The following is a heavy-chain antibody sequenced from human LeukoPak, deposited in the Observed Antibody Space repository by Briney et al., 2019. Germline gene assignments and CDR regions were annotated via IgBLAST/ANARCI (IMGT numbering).Heavy chain of an antibody. CDR3: AHISNIPDRFAS. V-gene: IGHV3-15*01. CDR2: INNEGTT. CDR1: GLTFSLAW. Sequence: KSGGSLRLSCTASGLTFSLAWMSWVRQAPGKGREWLGRINNEGTTDYAAPLKDRFTIFRDHSKDMVYLQMNSLKTEDTAIYYCAHISNIPDRFASWGQGTLVTVSS. J-gene: IGHJ4*02. D-gene: IGHD2-21*01.